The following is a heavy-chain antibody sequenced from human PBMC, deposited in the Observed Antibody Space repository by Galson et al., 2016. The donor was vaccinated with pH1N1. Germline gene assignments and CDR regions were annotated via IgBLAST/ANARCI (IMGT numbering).Heavy chain of an antibody. CDR2: IYWNDDK. D-gene: IGHD4-17*01. CDR1: GFSLSTSGVG. V-gene: IGHV2-5*01. Sequence: ALVKPTQTLTLTCTFSGFSLSTSGVGVGWIRQPPGKALEWLALIYWNDDKRYSPSLKSRLTITKDTSKNQVVLTMTNMGPVDTATYYCAHSLYGDYVGWFDPWGQGTLVTVSS. J-gene: IGHJ5*02. CDR3: AHSLYGDYVGWFDP.